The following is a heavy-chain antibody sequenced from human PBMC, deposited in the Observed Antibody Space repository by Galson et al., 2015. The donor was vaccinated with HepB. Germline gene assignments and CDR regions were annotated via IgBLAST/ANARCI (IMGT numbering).Heavy chain of an antibody. CDR2: ISTYTGNT. CDR1: GYTFTSYG. Sequence: SVKVSCKASGYTFTSYGISWVRQAPGQGLEWMGWISTYTGNTNSSRKLQGRVTMTTDTSTTTAYMGLRSLRSDDTAVYYCARIFLNWNDAYYYYYMDVWGKGTTVTVSS. V-gene: IGHV1-18*01. D-gene: IGHD1-20*01. CDR3: ARIFLNWNDAYYYYYMDV. J-gene: IGHJ6*03.